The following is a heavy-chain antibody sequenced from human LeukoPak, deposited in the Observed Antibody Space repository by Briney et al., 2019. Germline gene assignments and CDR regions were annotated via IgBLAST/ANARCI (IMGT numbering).Heavy chain of an antibody. CDR1: GYAFTSYY. J-gene: IGHJ4*02. CDR2: INPSGGST. CDR3: ARDLFAEVTTTEFDY. V-gene: IGHV1-46*01. Sequence: ASVKVSCKTSGYAFTSYYMHWVRQAPGQGLEWMGIINPSGGSTTYAQKFQGRVTMTKDTSTSTVYMELNSLRSEDTAVYYCARDLFAEVTTTEFDYWGQGTLVTVPS. D-gene: IGHD4-17*01.